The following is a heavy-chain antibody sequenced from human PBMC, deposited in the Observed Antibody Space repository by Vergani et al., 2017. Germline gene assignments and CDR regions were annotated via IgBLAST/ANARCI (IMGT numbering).Heavy chain of an antibody. CDR1: GFTFSSYA. CDR3: ARDLARRAAAGHFDY. CDR2: ISYDGSKK. J-gene: IGHJ4*02. V-gene: IGHV3-30-3*01. Sequence: QVQLVESGGGVVQPGRSLRLSCAASGFTFSSYAMHWVRQAPGKGLEWVAVISYDGSKKYYADSVKGRFTISRDNSKNTLYLQMNSLRAEDTAVYYCARDLARRAAAGHFDYWGQGTLVTVSS. D-gene: IGHD6-13*01.